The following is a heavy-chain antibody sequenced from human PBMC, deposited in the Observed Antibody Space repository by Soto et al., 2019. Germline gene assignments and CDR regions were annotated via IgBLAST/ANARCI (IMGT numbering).Heavy chain of an antibody. CDR1: GGSISSSYW. CDR3: ARGPGASGTYHYFFDY. V-gene: IGHV4-4*02. CDR2: IYHSGST. J-gene: IGHJ4*02. D-gene: IGHD3-10*01. Sequence: SETLSLTCAVSGGSISSSYWWNWVRQPPGKGLEWIGKIYHSGSTNYNPSLKNRVTISVDKSNNQFSLRLNSATAADTAVYYCARGPGASGTYHYFFDYWGPGTLVTVSS.